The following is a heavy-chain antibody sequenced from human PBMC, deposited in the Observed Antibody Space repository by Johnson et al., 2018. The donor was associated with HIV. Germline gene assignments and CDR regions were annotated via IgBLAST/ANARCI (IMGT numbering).Heavy chain of an antibody. V-gene: IGHV3-15*01. Sequence: VQLVESGGGLVQPGGSLRLSCAASGFTFSHAWMSWVRQAPGKGLEWVARITSKTDGGTTDYAAPVKGRLTISRDDSKNTLYLQMNSLKTEDTAVYYCARGRDYYGSGSSDAFDIWGQGTMVTVSS. D-gene: IGHD3-10*01. J-gene: IGHJ3*02. CDR2: ITSKTDGGTT. CDR1: GFTFSHAW. CDR3: ARGRDYYGSGSSDAFDI.